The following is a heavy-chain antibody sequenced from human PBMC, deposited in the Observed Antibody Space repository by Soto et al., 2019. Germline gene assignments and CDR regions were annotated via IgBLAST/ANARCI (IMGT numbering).Heavy chain of an antibody. CDR3: ARGGGYCISTSCYAGNYGMDV. D-gene: IGHD2-2*01. Sequence: LSLTCAVYGGSISSYYWSWIRQPPGKGLEWIGYIYYSGSTNYNPSLKSRVTISVDRSKNQFSLKLSSVTAADTAGYYCARGGGYCISTSCYAGNYGMDVWGQGTTVTVS. V-gene: IGHV4-59*12. J-gene: IGHJ6*02. CDR2: IYYSGST. CDR1: GGSISSYY.